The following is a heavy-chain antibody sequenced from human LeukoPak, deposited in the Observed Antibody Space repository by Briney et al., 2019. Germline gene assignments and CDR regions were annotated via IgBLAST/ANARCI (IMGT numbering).Heavy chain of an antibody. CDR3: ARQGGYLSPMGI. CDR1: GGSISSYY. D-gene: IGHD3-10*01. Sequence: PSETLSLTCTVSGGSISSYYWSWIRQPPEKGLEWIGYISYSGSTNYNPSLKSRVTISVDTSKSQFSLKLTSVTAADTAVYYCARQGGYLSPMGIWGQGTMVTVSS. J-gene: IGHJ3*02. V-gene: IGHV4-59*08. CDR2: ISYSGST.